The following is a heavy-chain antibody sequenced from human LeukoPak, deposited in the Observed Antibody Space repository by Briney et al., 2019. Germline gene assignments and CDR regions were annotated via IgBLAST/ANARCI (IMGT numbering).Heavy chain of an antibody. CDR2: IYHSGST. D-gene: IGHD2-8*02. CDR3: ARMAVSGDWYFDL. Sequence: PSETLSLTCTVSGGSISSGGYYWSWIRQPPGKGLEWIGYIYHSGSTYYNPSLKSRVTISVDTSKNQFSLKLSSVTAADTAVYYCARMAVSGDWYFDLWGRGTLVTVSS. J-gene: IGHJ2*01. V-gene: IGHV4-30-2*02. CDR1: GGSISSGGYY.